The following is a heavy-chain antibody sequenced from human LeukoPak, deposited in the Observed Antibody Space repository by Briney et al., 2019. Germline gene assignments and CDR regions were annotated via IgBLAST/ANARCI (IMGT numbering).Heavy chain of an antibody. V-gene: IGHV1-2*02. J-gene: IGHJ4*02. CDR3: ARGTMNLDY. Sequence: ASVKVPCNTSGYSFTGYYMHWVRQAPGQGLEWMGWINPHSGDTVYAQNFLGRLTMTRDTSISTAYMELTRLRPDDTGVYYCARGTMNLDYWGQGSLVTVSS. CDR2: INPHSGDT. CDR1: GYSFTGYY. D-gene: IGHD3-22*01.